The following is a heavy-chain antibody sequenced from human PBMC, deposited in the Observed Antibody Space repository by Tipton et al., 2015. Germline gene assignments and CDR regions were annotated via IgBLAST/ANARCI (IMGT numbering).Heavy chain of an antibody. Sequence: TLSLTCAVSAYSISTDYYWGWIRQPPGKGLEWIGYISYTETSHYNPSLKSRVTISVDTSKNEFSLKLRSVTAADTAVYYCAGDLEHGMDVWGQGTTVTVSS. CDR3: AGDLEHGMDV. J-gene: IGHJ6*02. CDR1: AYSISTDYY. D-gene: IGHD3-3*01. V-gene: IGHV4-61*01. CDR2: ISYTETS.